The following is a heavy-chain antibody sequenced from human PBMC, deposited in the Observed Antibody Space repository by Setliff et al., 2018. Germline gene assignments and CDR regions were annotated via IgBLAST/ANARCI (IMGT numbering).Heavy chain of an antibody. V-gene: IGHV3-48*01. CDR3: ARLALTGYDSSGYYYALEYYYYMDV. Sequence: GESLKISCAASGFTFSSYSMKWVRQAPGKGLEWISYIDISSTTIYYADSVKGRFTISRDNANQSLYLQMSSLRAEDTAVYYCARLALTGYDSSGYYYALEYYYYMDVWGKGTTVTVSS. CDR2: IDISSTTI. CDR1: GFTFSSYS. J-gene: IGHJ6*03. D-gene: IGHD3-22*01.